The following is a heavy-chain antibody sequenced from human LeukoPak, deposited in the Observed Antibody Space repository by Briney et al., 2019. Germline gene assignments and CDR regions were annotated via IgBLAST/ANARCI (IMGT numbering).Heavy chain of an antibody. CDR3: ARERRMVPEAAYYFDY. CDR1: GGTFSSYA. Sequence: ASLKVSCKASGGTFSSYAISWVRQAPGQGLEWMGRIIPIFGTANYAQKFQGRVTITTDESTSTAYMELSSLRSEDTAVYYCARERRMVPEAAYYFDYWGQGTLVTVSS. D-gene: IGHD4/OR15-4a*01. J-gene: IGHJ4*02. V-gene: IGHV1-69*05. CDR2: IIPIFGTA.